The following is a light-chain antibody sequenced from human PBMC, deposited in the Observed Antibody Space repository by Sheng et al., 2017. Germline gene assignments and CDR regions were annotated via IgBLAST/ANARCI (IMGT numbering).Light chain of an antibody. CDR3: QQRSNWPS. CDR1: QSVSSY. Sequence: EIVLTQSPATLSLSPGERATLSCRASQSVSSYLAWYQQKPGQAPRLLIYDASNQGHWHPSQVQWRVGLGTDFTLTISSLEPEDFAVYYCQQRSNWPSFGGGTKVEIK. J-gene: IGKJ4*01. CDR2: DAS. V-gene: IGKV3-11*01.